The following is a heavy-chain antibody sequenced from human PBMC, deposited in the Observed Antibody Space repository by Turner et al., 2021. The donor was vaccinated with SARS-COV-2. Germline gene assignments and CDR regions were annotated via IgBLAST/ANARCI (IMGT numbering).Heavy chain of an antibody. J-gene: IGHJ6*02. CDR2: IYYSGST. CDR3: ARLMDTAMDYYGMDV. D-gene: IGHD5-18*01. V-gene: IGHV4-39*01. Sequence: QMQLQESGPGLVKPSENLSLTCPVYGGSISSSSYYWGWIRQPPGKGLEWIGNIYYSGSTYYNPSLKSRVTISVDTSKNQFSLKLSSVTAADTAVYYCARLMDTAMDYYGMDVWGQGTTVTVSS. CDR1: GGSISSSSYY.